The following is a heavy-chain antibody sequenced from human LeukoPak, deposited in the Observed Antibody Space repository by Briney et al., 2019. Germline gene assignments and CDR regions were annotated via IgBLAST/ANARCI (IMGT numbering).Heavy chain of an antibody. J-gene: IGHJ4*02. V-gene: IGHV4-39*01. Sequence: PSETLSLTCTVSGGSISSSSYSWGWIRQPPGKGLEWIGSIYYSGSTFYNPSLKSRVTISVDTSKNQFSLKLSSVTAADKAVYYCARQGSGRSSDYWGQGTLVTVSS. CDR3: ARQGSGRSSDY. D-gene: IGHD1-26*01. CDR1: GGSISSSSYS. CDR2: IYYSGST.